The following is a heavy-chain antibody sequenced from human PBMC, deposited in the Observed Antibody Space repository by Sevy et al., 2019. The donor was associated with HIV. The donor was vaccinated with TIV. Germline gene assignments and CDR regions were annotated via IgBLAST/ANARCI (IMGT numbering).Heavy chain of an antibody. Sequence: GGSLRLSCAASGFTFSDYYMSWIRQAPGKGLEWVSYISSSGSTIYYADSVKGRFTSSRDNAKNSLYLQMNSLRAEDTAVYYCASSSGWPYYFDYWGQGTLVTVSS. CDR1: GFTFSDYY. V-gene: IGHV3-11*01. CDR3: ASSSGWPYYFDY. J-gene: IGHJ4*02. D-gene: IGHD6-19*01. CDR2: ISSSGSTI.